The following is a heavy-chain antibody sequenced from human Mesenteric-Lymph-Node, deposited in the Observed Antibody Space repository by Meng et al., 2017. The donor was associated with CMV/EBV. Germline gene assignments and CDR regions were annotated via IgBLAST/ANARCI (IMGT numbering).Heavy chain of an antibody. V-gene: IGHV3-30*04. CDR3: TRGGTYNSVDAFDI. CDR1: GFTFSSYA. D-gene: IGHD5-24*01. J-gene: IGHJ3*02. CDR2: ISYDGNNK. Sequence: GESLKISCAASGFTFSSYAMHWVRQAPGKGLEWVAVISYDGNNKYYADSVKGRFTISRDNSKNTLYLQMNSLGAEDTAVYYCTRGGTYNSVDAFDIWGQGTMVTVSS.